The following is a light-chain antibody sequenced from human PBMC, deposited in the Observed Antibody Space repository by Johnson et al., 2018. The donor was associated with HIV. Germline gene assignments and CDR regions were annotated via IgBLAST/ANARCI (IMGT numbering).Light chain of an antibody. J-gene: IGLJ1*01. Sequence: QSVLTQPPSVSAAPGQKVTISCSRNYSNFGNNYVSWYQQLPGTAPKLLIYKNDQRPSGIPDRFSGSKSGPSATLGITGLQTGDEADYYCGTWDSSLSGGVFGTGTKVTVL. CDR3: GTWDSSLSGGV. V-gene: IGLV1-51*02. CDR2: KND. CDR1: YSNFGNNY.